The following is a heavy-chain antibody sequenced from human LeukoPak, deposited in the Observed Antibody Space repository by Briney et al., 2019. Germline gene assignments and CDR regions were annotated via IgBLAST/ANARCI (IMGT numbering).Heavy chain of an antibody. V-gene: IGHV4-34*01. Sequence: SETLSLTCAVYGESFSVYYWSWIRQPPGKGLEWIGEINHSGSTNYNPSLKSRVTISVDTSKNQFSLKLSSVTAADTAVYYCARGAYGDYVYYYYGMDVWGQGTTVTVSS. CDR2: INHSGST. D-gene: IGHD4-17*01. CDR3: ARGAYGDYVYYYYGMDV. J-gene: IGHJ6*02. CDR1: GESFSVYY.